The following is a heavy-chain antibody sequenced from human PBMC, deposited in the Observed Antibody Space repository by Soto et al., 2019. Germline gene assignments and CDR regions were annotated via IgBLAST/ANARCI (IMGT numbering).Heavy chain of an antibody. CDR1: GFTFSSYA. V-gene: IGHV3-23*01. CDR3: AKALLGGFLEWLTGDV. Sequence: AGGSLRLSCAASGFTFSSYAMSWVRQAPGKGREWVSAISGSGGSTYYADSVKGRFTISRDNSKNTLYLQMNSLRAEDTAVYYCAKALLGGFLEWLTGDVWGQGTTVTVSS. D-gene: IGHD3-3*01. J-gene: IGHJ6*02. CDR2: ISGSGGST.